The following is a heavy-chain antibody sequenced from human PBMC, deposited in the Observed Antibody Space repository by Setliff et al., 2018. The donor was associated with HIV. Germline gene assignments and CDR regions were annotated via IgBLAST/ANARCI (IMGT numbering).Heavy chain of an antibody. J-gene: IGHJ4*02. CDR2: ISTYSDET. D-gene: IGHD6-19*01. CDR1: GYTFTAYG. V-gene: IGHV1-18*01. CDR3: ARDPPSSGWYRADY. Sequence: ASVKVSCKPSGYTFTAYGLSWVRQAPGQGLEWMGWISTYSDETSYAQRLQGRVTMTTDTPTSTAYMELRRLRSDDTAVYYCARDPPSSGWYRADYWGQGTLVTVSS.